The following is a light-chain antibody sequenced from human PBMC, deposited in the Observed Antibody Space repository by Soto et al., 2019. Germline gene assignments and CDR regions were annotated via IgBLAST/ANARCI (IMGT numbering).Light chain of an antibody. CDR2: DVS. CDR1: SSDVGGYNY. J-gene: IGLJ2*01. V-gene: IGLV2-14*03. CDR3: SAYTSSSTLKV. Sequence: QSALTQPASVSGSPGQSITISCTGTSSDVGGYNYVSWYQQHPGNAPKLMIYDVSIRPSGVSNRFSGSKSGNTASLTISGLQAEDEADYYCSAYTSSSTLKVFGGGTKLTVL.